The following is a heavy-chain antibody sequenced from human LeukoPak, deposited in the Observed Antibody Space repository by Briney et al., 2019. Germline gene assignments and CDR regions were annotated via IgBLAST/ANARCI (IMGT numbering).Heavy chain of an antibody. CDR3: ASRSITMVRGVIITPGAFDY. Sequence: SETLSLTCTVSGGSISSGSYYWSWIRQPAGKGLEWIGRIYTSGSTNYNPSLKSRVTISVDTSKNQFSLKLSSVTAAGTAVYYCASRSITMVRGVIITPGAFDYWGQGTLVTVSS. CDR2: IYTSGST. J-gene: IGHJ4*02. V-gene: IGHV4-61*02. CDR1: GGSISSGSYY. D-gene: IGHD3-10*01.